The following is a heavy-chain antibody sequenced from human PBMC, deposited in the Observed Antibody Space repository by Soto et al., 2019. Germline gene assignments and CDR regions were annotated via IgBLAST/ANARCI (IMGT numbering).Heavy chain of an antibody. CDR3: ATYDYYDSSGKEAFDI. D-gene: IGHD3-22*01. V-gene: IGHV3-48*02. Sequence: VQLVESGGGLVQPGGSLRLSCAASGFTFSSYSMNWVRQAPGKGLEWVSYISSSSSTIYYADSVKGRFTISRDNAKNSLYLQMNSLRDEDTAVYYCATYDYYDSSGKEAFDIWGQGTMVTVSS. CDR1: GFTFSSYS. CDR2: ISSSSSTI. J-gene: IGHJ3*02.